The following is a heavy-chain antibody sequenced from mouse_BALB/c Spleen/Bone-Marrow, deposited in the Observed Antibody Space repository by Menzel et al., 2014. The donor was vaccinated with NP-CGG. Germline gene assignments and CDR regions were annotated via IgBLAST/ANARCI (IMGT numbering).Heavy chain of an antibody. V-gene: IGHV1-5*01. J-gene: IGHJ3*01. D-gene: IGHD2-10*02. CDR1: GYSFTSYC. CDR3: TFLVKEDFAY. Sequence: VQLKESGTVLARPGASVKMSCKASGYSFTSYCMHWVKQRPGQGLEWIGAVYPGNSDTTYNQKFKGKAKLTAVTSASTAYMELSSLTNEDSAVYYCTFLVKEDFAYWGQGTLVTVSA. CDR2: VYPGNSDT.